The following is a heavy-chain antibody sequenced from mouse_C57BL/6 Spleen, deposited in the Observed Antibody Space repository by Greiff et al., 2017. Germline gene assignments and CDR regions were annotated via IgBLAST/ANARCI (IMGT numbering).Heavy chain of an antibody. V-gene: IGHV1-69*01. D-gene: IGHD2-1*01. J-gene: IGHJ3*01. Sequence: QVQLQQPGAELVMPGASVKLSCKASGYTFTSYWMHWVKQRPGQGLEWIGEIDPSDSYTNYNQKFKGKSTLTVDKSSSTAYMQLSSLTSEDSAVYYCARREDGNYVGLAYGGQGTLGTVSA. CDR3: ARREDGNYVGLAY. CDR1: GYTFTSYW. CDR2: IDPSDSYT.